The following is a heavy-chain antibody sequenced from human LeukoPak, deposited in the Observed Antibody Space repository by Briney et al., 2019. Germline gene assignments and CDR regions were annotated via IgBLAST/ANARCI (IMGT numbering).Heavy chain of an antibody. J-gene: IGHJ6*03. CDR2: ISRSGGTT. V-gene: IGHV3-23*01. D-gene: IGHD2-15*01. CDR1: GFTFSSYD. Sequence: PGGSLRLSCAASGFTFSSYDMTWVRQTPGKGLEWVALISRSGGTTYYADSVKGRFTISRDNSKNTLYLQMNSLRAEDTAEYYCAKRGGTESFYYYYYMDVWGKGTTVIVSS. CDR3: AKRGGTESFYYYYYMDV.